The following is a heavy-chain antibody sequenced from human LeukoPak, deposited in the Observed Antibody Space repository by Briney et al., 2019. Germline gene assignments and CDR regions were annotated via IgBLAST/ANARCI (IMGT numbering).Heavy chain of an antibody. J-gene: IGHJ4*02. D-gene: IGHD5-12*01. CDR2: ISYDGSNK. CDR3: ARVGQWLRSYYFDY. CDR1: GFTFSSYA. V-gene: IGHV3-30-3*01. Sequence: PGGSLRLSCAASGFTFSSYAMHWVRQAPGKGLEWVAVISYDGSNKYYADSVKGRFTISRDNSKNTLYLQMNSLRAEDTAVYYCARVGQWLRSYYFDYWGQGTLVTVSS.